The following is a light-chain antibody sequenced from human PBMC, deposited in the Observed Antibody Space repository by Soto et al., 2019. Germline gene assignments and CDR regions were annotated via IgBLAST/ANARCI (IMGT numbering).Light chain of an antibody. CDR3: QQYQTYSRT. CDR2: DGS. J-gene: IGKJ1*01. V-gene: IGKV1-5*03. Sequence: DXQMXXXPSTLSASIGDRIIITCRASQSINTWLAWYQQKPGEAPKLLIYDGSTLARGVPSRFSGSGSETEFTLTISRLQPDDFATFYCQQYQTYSRTFGQGTKVEV. CDR1: QSINTW.